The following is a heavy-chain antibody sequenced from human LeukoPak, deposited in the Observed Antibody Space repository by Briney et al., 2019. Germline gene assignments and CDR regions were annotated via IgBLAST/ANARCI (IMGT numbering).Heavy chain of an antibody. CDR2: IYDSGNT. J-gene: IGHJ4*02. CDR1: GGSVSSWY. V-gene: IGHV4-59*02. D-gene: IGHD6-19*01. CDR3: ARETSLTGYASGLGFNY. Sequence: SETLSLTCTVSGGSVSSWYWSWIRQPPGKGLEWIGYIYDSGNTNYNPSLKSRVTILIDTSKNQFSLRLTSVTAADTATYYCARETSLTGYASGLGFNYWGQGILVTVSS.